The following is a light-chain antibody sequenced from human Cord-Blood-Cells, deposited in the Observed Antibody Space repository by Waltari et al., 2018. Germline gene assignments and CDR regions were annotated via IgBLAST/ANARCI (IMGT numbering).Light chain of an antibody. CDR2: DVS. J-gene: IGLJ2*01. Sequence: QSALTQPAPVSGSPGQSITISCTATSSDVGGYNYVSWYQQHPGKAPKLLIYDVSKRPSGVSNRFSGSKSGNTASLTISGLQAEDEADYYCSSYTSSSTLVFGGGTKLTVL. CDR1: SSDVGGYNY. CDR3: SSYTSSSTLV. V-gene: IGLV2-14*01.